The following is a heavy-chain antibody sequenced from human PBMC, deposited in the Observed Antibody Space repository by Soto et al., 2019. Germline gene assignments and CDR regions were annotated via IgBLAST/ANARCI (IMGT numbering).Heavy chain of an antibody. J-gene: IGHJ4*02. CDR1: GYTFTSYA. CDR2: INAGNGNT. D-gene: IGHD3-16*01. Sequence: ASVKVSCKASGYTFTSYAIHWVRQAPGQRLEWMGWINAGNGNTKYSQKFQGRVTITRDTSASTAYMELSSLRSEDTAVYYCARAVGGPTSNLDSWGQGTLVTVSS. CDR3: ARAVGGPTSNLDS. V-gene: IGHV1-3*01.